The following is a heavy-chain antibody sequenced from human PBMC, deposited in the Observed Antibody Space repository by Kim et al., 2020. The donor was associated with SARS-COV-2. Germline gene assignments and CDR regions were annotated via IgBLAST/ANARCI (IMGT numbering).Heavy chain of an antibody. Sequence: GGSLRLSCAASGFTFSSYSMNWVRQAPGKGLEWVSSISSSSSYIYYADSVKGRFTISRDNAKNSLYLQMNSLRAEDTAVYYCARDKDVRIFGVVIEYYYYGMDVWGQGTTVTVSS. D-gene: IGHD3-3*01. CDR3: ARDKDVRIFGVVIEYYYYGMDV. J-gene: IGHJ6*02. CDR1: GFTFSSYS. V-gene: IGHV3-21*01. CDR2: ISSSSSYI.